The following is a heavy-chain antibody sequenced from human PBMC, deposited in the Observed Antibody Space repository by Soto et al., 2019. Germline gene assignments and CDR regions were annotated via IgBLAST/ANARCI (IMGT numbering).Heavy chain of an antibody. CDR2: IYYSGST. V-gene: IGHV4-30-4*01. D-gene: IGHD6-6*01. Sequence: PSETLSLTCTVSGGSISSGDYYWSWIRQPPGKGLEWIGYIYYSGSTYYNPSLKSRVTISVDTSKNQFSLKLSSVTAADTAVYYCAREKQLDTSSWFDPWGQGTLVTVSS. CDR3: AREKQLDTSSWFDP. CDR1: GGSISSGDYY. J-gene: IGHJ5*02.